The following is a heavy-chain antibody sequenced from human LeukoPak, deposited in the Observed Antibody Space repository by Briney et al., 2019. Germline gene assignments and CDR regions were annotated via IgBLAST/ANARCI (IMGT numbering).Heavy chain of an antibody. Sequence: GGSLRLSCAASGFTLSSYWMHGVRQAPGEGLVWVSRINTDGSSPRYADSVKGRFTISRDNAKNTLYLQMNSLRAEDTAVYYCARGGNSSPHNFDYWGQGTLVTVSS. CDR1: GFTLSSYW. D-gene: IGHD6-13*01. CDR2: INTDGSSP. CDR3: ARGGNSSPHNFDY. V-gene: IGHV3-74*01. J-gene: IGHJ4*02.